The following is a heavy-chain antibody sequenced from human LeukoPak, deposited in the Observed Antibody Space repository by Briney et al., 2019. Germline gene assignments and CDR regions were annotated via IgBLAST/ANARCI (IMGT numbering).Heavy chain of an antibody. CDR1: GYTFTVYH. CDR2: INPNSGDT. V-gene: IGHV1-2*06. D-gene: IGHD2-2*01. J-gene: IGHJ4*02. Sequence: ASVKVSCKASGYTFTVYHMHWVRQAPGQGLEWMGRINPNSGDTNYAQKFQGRVTMTRDTSISTAYMELSRLRSDDTAVYYCARDYCSSTSCLFDYWGQGALVTVSS. CDR3: ARDYCSSTSCLFDY.